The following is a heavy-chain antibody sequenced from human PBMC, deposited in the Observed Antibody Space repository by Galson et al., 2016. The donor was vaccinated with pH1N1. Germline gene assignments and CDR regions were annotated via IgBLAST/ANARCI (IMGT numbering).Heavy chain of an antibody. V-gene: IGHV3-7*01. CDR2: IKVDGSEK. Sequence: SLRLSCAASGFTFTSFWMTWVRQAPGKGLEWVANIKVDGSEKNYVDSVKGRFTISRDNAKNSVSRQMNSLRAEDTAVYYCVRGYTYIIHWGQGSLVTVSS. J-gene: IGHJ4*02. CDR1: GFTFTSFW. D-gene: IGHD1-1*01. CDR3: VRGYTYIIH.